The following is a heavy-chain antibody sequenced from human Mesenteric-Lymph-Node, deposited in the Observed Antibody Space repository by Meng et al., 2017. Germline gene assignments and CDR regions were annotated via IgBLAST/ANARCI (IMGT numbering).Heavy chain of an antibody. CDR3: ARILGGWLDP. D-gene: IGHD3-16*01. V-gene: IGHV3-48*03. Sequence: GGSLSLSCAASGFTFNSYAMNWVRQAPGKGLEWISYISSSGSAIYYADSVKGRFTISRDNAKNSLYLQMNSLRAEDTAVYYCARILGGWLDPWGQGSLVTVSS. CDR2: ISSSGSAI. J-gene: IGHJ5*02. CDR1: GFTFNSYA.